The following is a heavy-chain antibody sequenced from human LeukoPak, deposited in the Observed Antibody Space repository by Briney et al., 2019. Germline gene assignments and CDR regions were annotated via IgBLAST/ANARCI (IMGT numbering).Heavy chain of an antibody. V-gene: IGHV4-59*01. J-gene: IGHJ4*02. CDR3: ASSPQASYNYYGSAYYFDY. Sequence: SETLSLTCTVSGGSISSYYWSWIRQPPGKGLEWIGYIYYSGSTNYSPSLKSRVTISVDTSKNQFSLKLSSVTAADTAVYYCASSPQASYNYYGSAYYFDYWGQGTLVTVSS. CDR2: IYYSGST. D-gene: IGHD3-10*01. CDR1: GGSISSYY.